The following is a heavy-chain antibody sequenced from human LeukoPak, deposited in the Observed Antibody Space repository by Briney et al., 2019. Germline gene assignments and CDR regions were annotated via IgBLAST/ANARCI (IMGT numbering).Heavy chain of an antibody. CDR3: ARGRQQLVTSRFDY. J-gene: IGHJ4*02. V-gene: IGHV4-34*01. CDR1: GGSFSGYY. Sequence: SETLSLTCAVYGGSFSGYYWSWIRQPPGKGLEWIGDINHSGSTNYNPSLKSRVTISVDTSKNQFSLKLSSVTAADTAVYYCARGRQQLVTSRFDYWGQGTLVTVSS. CDR2: INHSGST. D-gene: IGHD6-13*01.